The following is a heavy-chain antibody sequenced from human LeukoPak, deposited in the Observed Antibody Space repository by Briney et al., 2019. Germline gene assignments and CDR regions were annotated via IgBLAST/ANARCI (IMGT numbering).Heavy chain of an antibody. CDR3: ARSYGFWSGYIVY. CDR2: IYTSGST. V-gene: IGHV4-61*02. D-gene: IGHD3-3*01. Sequence: SETLSLTCTVSGGSISSGSYYWSWIRQPAGKGLEWIGRIYTSGSTNYNPSLKSRVTISVDTSKNQFPLKLSSVTAADTAVYYCARSYGFWSGYIVYWGQGTLVTVSS. CDR1: GGSISSGSYY. J-gene: IGHJ4*02.